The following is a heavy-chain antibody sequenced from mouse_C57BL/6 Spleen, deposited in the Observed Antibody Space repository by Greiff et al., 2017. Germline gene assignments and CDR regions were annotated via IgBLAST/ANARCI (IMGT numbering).Heavy chain of an antibody. J-gene: IGHJ4*01. CDR2: ISYDGSN. CDR3: ARGGRDYAMDY. CDR1: GYSITSGYY. D-gene: IGHD3-3*01. V-gene: IGHV3-6*01. Sequence: ESGPGLVKPSQSLSLTCSVTGYSITSGYYWNWIRQFPGNKLEWMGYISYDGSNNYNPSLKNRISIPRDTSKNQFFLKLNSVTTEDTATYYCARGGRDYAMDYWGQGTSVTVSS.